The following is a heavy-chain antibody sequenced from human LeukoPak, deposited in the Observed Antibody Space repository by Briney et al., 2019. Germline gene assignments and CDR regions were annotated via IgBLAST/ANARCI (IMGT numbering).Heavy chain of an antibody. J-gene: IGHJ1*01. D-gene: IGHD1-26*01. CDR2: GDYSGST. Sequence: PSETLSLTCPVSGDSFSSVTDYWAWIRQPPGKGLEWIASGDYSGSTYYNPSLKSRVTISVDTSKNQFSLKLSSVTAADTAVYYCARGGGATDEYFQHWGQGTLVTVSS. V-gene: IGHV4-39*07. CDR1: GDSFSSVTDY. CDR3: ARGGGATDEYFQH.